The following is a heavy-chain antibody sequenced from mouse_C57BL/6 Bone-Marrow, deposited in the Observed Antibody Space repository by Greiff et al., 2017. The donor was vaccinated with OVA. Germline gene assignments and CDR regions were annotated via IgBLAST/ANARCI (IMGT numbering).Heavy chain of an antibody. Sequence: VQLQQSGPGLVQPSQSLSITCTVSGFSLTSYGVHWVRQSPGKGLEWLGVIRSGGGTDSNAAFISRLSISKANYKSQIFFKMKRLQADDTDIYYCTRSGRDDYYGSSPLDYWGQGTTLTVSS. J-gene: IGHJ2*01. CDR1: GFSLTSYG. V-gene: IGHV2-2*01. CDR2: IRSGGGT. CDR3: TRSGRDDYYGSSPLDY. D-gene: IGHD1-1*01.